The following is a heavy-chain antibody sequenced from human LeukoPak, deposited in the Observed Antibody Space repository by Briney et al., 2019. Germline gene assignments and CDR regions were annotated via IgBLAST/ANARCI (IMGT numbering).Heavy chain of an antibody. J-gene: IGHJ4*02. CDR2: ISDNGGST. D-gene: IGHD2-2*01. CDR3: AKAPSPGYCSSTSCHYDY. Sequence: GGSLRLSCAASGFTFSNYAMSWVRQAPGKGLEWVTAISDNGGSTYYADSVKGRFTISRDNSKNTLYLQMNSLRGDDTAVYHCAKAPSPGYCSSTSCHYDYWGQGTLVTVSS. V-gene: IGHV3-23*01. CDR1: GFTFSNYA.